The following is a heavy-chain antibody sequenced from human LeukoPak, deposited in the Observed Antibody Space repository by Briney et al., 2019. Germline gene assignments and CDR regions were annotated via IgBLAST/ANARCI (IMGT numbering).Heavy chain of an antibody. D-gene: IGHD5-12*01. CDR1: GGTFSSHA. V-gene: IGHV1-69*05. J-gene: IGHJ4*02. CDR3: ARGKSGYDYGLDH. Sequence: SVTVSCKASGGTFSSHASSWVRQAPGQGLEWVGGLIPVFGTTNYAEKFQGRVTITTDDSTRTSYMELRSLKSDDTAVYYCARGKSGYDYGLDHWGQGSLVIVSS. CDR2: LIPVFGTT.